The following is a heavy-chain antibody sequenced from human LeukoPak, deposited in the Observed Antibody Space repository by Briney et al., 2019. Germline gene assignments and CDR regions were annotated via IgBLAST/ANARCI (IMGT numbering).Heavy chain of an antibody. Sequence: GGSLRLSCAASGFSFSSYGMHWVRQAPGKGLEWVAVISYDGHNKYYADSVKGRFIVSRDNSKNTLYLHYCMRDQSGNYVGGDSWGQGILVAVSS. J-gene: IGHJ5*01. D-gene: IGHD1-26*01. CDR3: S. CDR1: GFSFSSYG. V-gene: IGHV3-30*03. CDR2: ISYDGHNK.